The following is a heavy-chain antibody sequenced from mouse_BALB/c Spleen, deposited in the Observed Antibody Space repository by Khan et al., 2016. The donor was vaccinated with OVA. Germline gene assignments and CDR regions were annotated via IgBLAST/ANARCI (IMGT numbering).Heavy chain of an antibody. J-gene: IGHJ4*01. V-gene: IGHV5-6*01. CDR2: ISSGGRYT. Sequence: EVELVESGGDLVTSGGSLKVSCAASGFTFSSYGMSWVRQIPDKRLEWVATISSGGRYTSFPDSVKGRFTISRDNAKNTLYLQMSSLKSEDTAIYYCARAYYGSDYYAMDYWGQGSSVTVSS. CDR1: GFTFSSYG. D-gene: IGHD2-10*01. CDR3: ARAYYGSDYYAMDY.